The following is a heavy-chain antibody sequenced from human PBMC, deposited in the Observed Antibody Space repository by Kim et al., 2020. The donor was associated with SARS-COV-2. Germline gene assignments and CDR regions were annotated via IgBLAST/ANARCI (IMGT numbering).Heavy chain of an antibody. CDR2: ISGYNANR. J-gene: IGHJ4*02. Sequence: APVKVSCKASGYTFINYGISWVRQAPGQGLEWMGWISGYNANRNYAQNFQARVAMTTDASTSTAYMELRGLRSDDTAVYYCARDYCNGNNCYFFYWGQGT. D-gene: IGHD2-15*01. V-gene: IGHV1-18*04. CDR1: GYTFINYG. CDR3: ARDYCNGNNCYFFY.